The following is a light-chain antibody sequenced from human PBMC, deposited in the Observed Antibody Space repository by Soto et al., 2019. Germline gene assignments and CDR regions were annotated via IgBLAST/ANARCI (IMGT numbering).Light chain of an antibody. J-gene: IGKJ4*01. Sequence: ETVMTHSPATLSVSQLERATLSCLASQSVNSNLAWYQQESGQPPRLLVFGAYTRATGVPARFSGSGSGTEFTITISGMQSEDFEVYFCKQYASWPLTFGGGTKVDIK. CDR1: QSVNSN. V-gene: IGKV3-15*01. CDR3: KQYASWPLT. CDR2: GAY.